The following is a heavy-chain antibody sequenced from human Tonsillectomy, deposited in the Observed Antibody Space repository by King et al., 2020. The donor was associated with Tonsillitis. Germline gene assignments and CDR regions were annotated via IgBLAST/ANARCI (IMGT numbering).Heavy chain of an antibody. CDR1: GYTFTSYG. CDR3: ARNGGYFDWYPYYFDY. V-gene: IGHV1-18*01. J-gene: IGHJ4*02. Sequence: VQLVESGAEVKKPGASVKVSCKASGYTFTSYGISWVRQAPGQGLEWMGWISAYNGNPNYAQKRQGRVTMTKDTSTSTAYMALRSLRSDDTAVYYCARNGGYFDWYPYYFDYWGQGTLVTVSS. CDR2: ISAYNGNP. D-gene: IGHD3-9*01.